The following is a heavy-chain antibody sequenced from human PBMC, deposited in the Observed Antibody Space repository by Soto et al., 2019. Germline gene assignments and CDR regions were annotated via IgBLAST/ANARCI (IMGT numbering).Heavy chain of an antibody. CDR2: IYYSGST. J-gene: IGHJ4*02. CDR3: ARSGYSYGPNPLLY. V-gene: IGHV4-31*11. Sequence: SETLSLTCAVYGGSFSGYYWTWIRQHPGKGLEWIGYIYYSGSTYYNPSLKSRVTISVDTSKNQFSLKLSSVTAADTAVYYCARSGYSYGPNPLLYWGQGTLVTVSS. CDR1: GGSFSGYY. D-gene: IGHD5-18*01.